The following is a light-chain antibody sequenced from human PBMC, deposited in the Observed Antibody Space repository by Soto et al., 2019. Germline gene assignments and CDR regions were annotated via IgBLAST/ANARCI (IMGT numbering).Light chain of an antibody. V-gene: IGKV3-20*01. Sequence: EIMLTQSPGTLSLSPGERATLSCRASQSLTSNSLAWYQQKPGQAPRLLIHAASSRATGIPDRFSGSGSGTDFTLSISRLEPEDFAVYYCQKHGSSPWTFGQGTKVEIK. CDR1: QSLTSNS. CDR3: QKHGSSPWT. J-gene: IGKJ1*01. CDR2: AAS.